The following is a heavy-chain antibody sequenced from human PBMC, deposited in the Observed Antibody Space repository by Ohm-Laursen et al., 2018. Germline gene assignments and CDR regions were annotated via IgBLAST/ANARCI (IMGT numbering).Heavy chain of an antibody. V-gene: IGHV3-23*01. Sequence: SLRLSCSAFGITFSTYAMSWVRQAPGKGLKWVSGISGRGGSTYYADSVKGRFTISRDNSKNTQYLQMSSLRAEDTAVYYCAKAPLTYHFDYWGQGTLVTVSS. D-gene: IGHD2-2*01. CDR2: ISGRGGST. CDR1: GITFSTYA. CDR3: AKAPLTYHFDY. J-gene: IGHJ4*02.